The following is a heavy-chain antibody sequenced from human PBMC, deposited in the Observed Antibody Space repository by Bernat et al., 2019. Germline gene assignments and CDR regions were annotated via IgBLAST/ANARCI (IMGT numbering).Heavy chain of an antibody. CDR2: IKQDGSEK. CDR1: GFTFSSYW. V-gene: IGHV3-7*03. J-gene: IGHJ3*02. CDR3: ARDRGYNWNYGSTFDI. Sequence: EVQLVESGGGLVKPGGSLRLSCAASGFTFSSYWMSWVRQAPGKGLEWVANIKQDGSEKYYVDSVKGRFTISRDNAKNSLYLQMNSLRAEDTAVYYCARDRGYNWNYGSTFDIWGQGTMVTVSS. D-gene: IGHD1-7*01.